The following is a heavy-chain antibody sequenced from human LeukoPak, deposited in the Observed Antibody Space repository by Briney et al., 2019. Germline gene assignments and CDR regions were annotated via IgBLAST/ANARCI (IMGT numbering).Heavy chain of an antibody. Sequence: GGSLRLSCAAPGFTFSSYSMNWVRQAPGKGLEWVSSISSSSSYIYYADSVKGRFTISRDNAKNSLYLQMNSLRAEDTAVYYCARRMAGTVTFDYWGQGTLVTVSS. D-gene: IGHD6-19*01. CDR2: ISSSSSYI. CDR1: GFTFSSYS. CDR3: ARRMAGTVTFDY. J-gene: IGHJ4*01. V-gene: IGHV3-21*01.